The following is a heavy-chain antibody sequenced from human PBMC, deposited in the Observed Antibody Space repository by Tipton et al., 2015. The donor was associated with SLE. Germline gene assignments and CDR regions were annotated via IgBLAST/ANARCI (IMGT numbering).Heavy chain of an antibody. CDR3: SRLPVWGKLSSTLEI. V-gene: IGHV4-31*03. CDR1: GASLSPHDYY. J-gene: IGHJ4*02. CDR2: ISFSGNT. D-gene: IGHD3-16*01. Sequence: TLSLTCTVSGASLSPHDYYWIWLRQHPGKGLEWIGYISFSGNTNYNPSLRSRLSMSVDTSKKQFSLQLTTVTAADTAVYYCSRLPVWGKLSSTLEIWGQGSLVTVSP.